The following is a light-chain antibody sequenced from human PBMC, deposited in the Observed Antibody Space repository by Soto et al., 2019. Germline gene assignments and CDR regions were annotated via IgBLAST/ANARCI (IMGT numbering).Light chain of an antibody. Sequence: EIVLTQFPGTLSLSPGERATLSCRASQSVSRSYLAWYQQKPGQAPRLLVSGASSRATGIPDRFSGSGSGTDFTLTISRLEPEDFAVYFCQQYGSSPRTFGQGTKVEMK. CDR2: GAS. CDR1: QSVSRSY. CDR3: QQYGSSPRT. V-gene: IGKV3-20*01. J-gene: IGKJ1*01.